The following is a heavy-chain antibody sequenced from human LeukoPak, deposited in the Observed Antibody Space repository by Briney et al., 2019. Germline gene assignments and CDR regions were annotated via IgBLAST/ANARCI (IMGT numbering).Heavy chain of an antibody. D-gene: IGHD2-2*01. J-gene: IGHJ4*02. Sequence: PSETLSLTCAVSGYSISSGYYWGWIRQPPGKGLEWIGSIYHSGSTYYNPSLKSRVTVSVDTSKNQFSLKLSSVTAADTAVYYCARGFRGVVVVPADYFDYWGQGTLVTVSS. V-gene: IGHV4-38-2*01. CDR2: IYHSGST. CDR1: GYSISSGYY. CDR3: ARGFRGVVVVPADYFDY.